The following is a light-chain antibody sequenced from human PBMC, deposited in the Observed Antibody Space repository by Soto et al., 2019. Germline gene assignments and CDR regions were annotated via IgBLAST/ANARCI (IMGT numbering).Light chain of an antibody. J-gene: IGLJ3*02. V-gene: IGLV2-14*01. CDR1: ASDIGNYNY. CDR3: SSYTAYTTLWV. CDR2: GVS. Sequence: QSVLTQPASVSGSPGQSITISYTGTASDIGNYNYVSWYQQHPGKAPKLIIYGVSNRPSGVSNRFSGSKSGNAASLTISGLQAEDEADYYCSSYTAYTTLWVFGGGTK.